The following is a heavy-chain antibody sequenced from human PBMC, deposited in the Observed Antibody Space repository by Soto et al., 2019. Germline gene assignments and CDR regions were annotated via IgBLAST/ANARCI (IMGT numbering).Heavy chain of an antibody. Sequence: QVQLVESGGGVVQPGRSLRLSCAASGFTFSSSGMHWVRQAPGKGLEWVAVIWYDGSNKYYADSVKGRFTISRDNSKNTLYLQMNSLRAEDTAVYYCARSSAVVNDAFDIWGQGTMVTVSS. CDR2: IWYDGSNK. CDR1: GFTFSSSG. D-gene: IGHD6-19*01. J-gene: IGHJ3*02. V-gene: IGHV3-33*01. CDR3: ARSSAVVNDAFDI.